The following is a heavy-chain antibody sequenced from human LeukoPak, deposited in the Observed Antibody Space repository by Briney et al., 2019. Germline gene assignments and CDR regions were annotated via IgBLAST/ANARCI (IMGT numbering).Heavy chain of an antibody. Sequence: SVKVSCKASGGTFSSYAISWVRQAPGQGLEWMGRIIPIFGTANYAQKFQGRVTITTDESTSTAYMELSSLRSEDTAVYYCARDLSSSSWLPKLARWGQGTLVTVSS. V-gene: IGHV1-69*05. CDR1: GGTFSSYA. D-gene: IGHD3-22*01. CDR2: IIPIFGTA. CDR3: ARDLSSSSWLPKLAR. J-gene: IGHJ1*01.